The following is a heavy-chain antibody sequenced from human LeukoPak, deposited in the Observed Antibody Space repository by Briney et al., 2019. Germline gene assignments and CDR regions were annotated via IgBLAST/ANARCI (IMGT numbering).Heavy chain of an antibody. CDR3: ARDVRDSSGWYGGTSY. J-gene: IGHJ4*02. Sequence: GGSLRLSCAASGFTFSSYAMSWVRQAPGKGLEWVAVISYDGSNKYYADSVKGRFTISRDNSKNTLYLQMNSLRAEDTAVYYCARDVRDSSGWYGGTSYWGQGTLVTVSS. CDR1: GFTFSSYA. V-gene: IGHV3-30-3*01. D-gene: IGHD6-19*01. CDR2: ISYDGSNK.